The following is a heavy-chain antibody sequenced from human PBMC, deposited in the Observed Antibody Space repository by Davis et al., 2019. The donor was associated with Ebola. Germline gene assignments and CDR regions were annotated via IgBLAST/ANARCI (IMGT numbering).Heavy chain of an antibody. V-gene: IGHV3-23*01. CDR2: ISGSGGNT. CDR3: ARVNAVTGYSRFDA. Sequence: PGGSLRLSCADSVITFSSYAMTWVRQAPGKGLEWVSAISGSGGNTYYADSVKGRFTISRDNAKNSLYLRMNSLRAEDTAFYHCARVNAVTGYSRFDAWGQGTLVTVSS. CDR1: VITFSSYA. D-gene: IGHD3-9*01. J-gene: IGHJ5*02.